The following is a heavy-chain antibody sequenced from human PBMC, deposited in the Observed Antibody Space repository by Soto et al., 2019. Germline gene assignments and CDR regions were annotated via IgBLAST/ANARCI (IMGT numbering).Heavy chain of an antibody. J-gene: IGHJ6*02. D-gene: IGHD3-10*01. V-gene: IGHV3-48*02. Sequence: EVQLVESGGGLVQPGGSLRLSCAASGFTFSLYSMSWVRQAPGRGLEWVSYISRSSTGIHYADSVKGRFTISRDDATNSMHLQMNSLRDRDTAVYYCARAVTWGLDLWGQGTTFSISS. CDR1: GFTFSLYS. CDR2: ISRSSTGI. CDR3: ARAVTWGLDL.